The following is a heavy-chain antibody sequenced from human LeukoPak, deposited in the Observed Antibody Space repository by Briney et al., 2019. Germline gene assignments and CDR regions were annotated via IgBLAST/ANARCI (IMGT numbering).Heavy chain of an antibody. Sequence: GGSLRLSCAASGFTFSSYGMHWVRQAPGKGLEWVAVISYDGSIKYYGDSVKGRFTISRDNSKNTLYLQMKSLRPEDTAAYYCAKDISAGYYYGMDVWGQGTTVTVSS. CDR2: ISYDGSIK. J-gene: IGHJ6*02. CDR1: GFTFSSYG. CDR3: AKDISAGYYYGMDV. D-gene: IGHD3-3*02. V-gene: IGHV3-30*18.